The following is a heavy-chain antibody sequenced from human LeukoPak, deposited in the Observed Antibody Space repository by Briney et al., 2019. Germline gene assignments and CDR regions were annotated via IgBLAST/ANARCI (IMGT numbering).Heavy chain of an antibody. CDR2: IYTSGST. V-gene: IGHV4-61*02. CDR3: ARGRRYSYGTGFDP. D-gene: IGHD5-18*01. CDR1: GGSISSGSYY. Sequence: SETLSLTCTVSGGSISSGSYYWSWIRQPAGKGLEWIGRIYTSGSTNYNPSLKSRVTISVDTSKNQFSLKLSSVTAADTAVYYCARGRRYSYGTGFDPWGQGTLVTVSS. J-gene: IGHJ5*02.